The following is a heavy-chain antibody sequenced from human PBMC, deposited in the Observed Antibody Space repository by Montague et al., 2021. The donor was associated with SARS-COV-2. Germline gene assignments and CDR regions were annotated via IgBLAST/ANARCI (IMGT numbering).Heavy chain of an antibody. Sequence: SETLSLTCAVYGGSLSGYYWNWIRQPPGKGLEWIGEINHSGSTNYDPSLKSRVTMSVDTSKNQFSLKLSSVTAADTAVYYCARGARQGYGFRLESFDSWGQGTLVTVSS. CDR1: GGSLSGYY. D-gene: IGHD3-10*01. J-gene: IGHJ4*02. CDR2: INHSGST. V-gene: IGHV4-34*01. CDR3: ARGARQGYGFRLESFDS.